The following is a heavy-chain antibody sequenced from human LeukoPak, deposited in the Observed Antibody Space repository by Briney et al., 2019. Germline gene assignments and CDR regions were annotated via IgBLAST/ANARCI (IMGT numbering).Heavy chain of an antibody. D-gene: IGHD5-24*01. CDR3: ARDQRVESPDLFSEDYYYMDV. Sequence: ASETLSLTCTVSGGSISSYYWSWIRQPPGKGLEWIGYIYYSGSTNYNPSLKSRVTISVDTSKNQFSLKLNSVTAADTAVYYCARDQRVESPDLFSEDYYYMDVWGKGTTVTVSS. CDR2: IYYSGST. J-gene: IGHJ6*03. CDR1: GGSISSYY. V-gene: IGHV4-59*12.